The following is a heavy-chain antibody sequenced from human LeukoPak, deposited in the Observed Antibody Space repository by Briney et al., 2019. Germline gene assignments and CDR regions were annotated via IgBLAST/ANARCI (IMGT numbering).Heavy chain of an antibody. J-gene: IGHJ4*02. V-gene: IGHV3-21*01. CDR1: GVTFSSDS. CDR3: ATNDYGASDY. Sequence: RGSLRLTCAASGVTFSSDSMNWVRQAPEKGLEWGSSISSSSSYIYYADSVKGRFTIPRDNPKHSLYLQMNSLRADHTAVFYCATNDYGASDYWGQGTLVTVSS. D-gene: IGHD4/OR15-4a*01. CDR2: ISSSSSYI.